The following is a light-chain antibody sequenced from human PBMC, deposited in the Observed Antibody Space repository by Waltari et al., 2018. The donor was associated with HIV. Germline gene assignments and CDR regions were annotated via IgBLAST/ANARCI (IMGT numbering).Light chain of an antibody. Sequence: QSALTQPASVSGSPGQSITISCTGTSSDVVSYNYVSWYQHHPGKAPKLMIYEVSNRPSGFSNRFSGSKSGYTSSLTISGLQADDEADYYCSSYTSTSTSCVFGTWTKVTVL. J-gene: IGLJ1*01. CDR1: SSDVVSYNY. CDR2: EVS. V-gene: IGLV2-14*01. CDR3: SSYTSTSTSCV.